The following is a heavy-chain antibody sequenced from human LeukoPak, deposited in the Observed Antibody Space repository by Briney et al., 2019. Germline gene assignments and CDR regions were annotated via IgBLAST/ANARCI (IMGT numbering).Heavy chain of an antibody. V-gene: IGHV3-7*01. D-gene: IGHD3-22*01. Sequence: PGGSLRLSCGASGFTFSSYWVNWVRQAPGKGLQWVANIKQDGGEKYYVDSVKGRFTISRDNAKNSLYLQMNSLRAEDTAVYYCARGRFNYDSTGYSSFYYWGQETLVTVSS. J-gene: IGHJ4*02. CDR2: IKQDGGEK. CDR3: ARGRFNYDSTGYSSFYY. CDR1: GFTFSSYW.